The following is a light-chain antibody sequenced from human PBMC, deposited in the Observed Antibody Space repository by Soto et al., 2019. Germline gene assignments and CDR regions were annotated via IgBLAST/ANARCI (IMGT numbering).Light chain of an antibody. J-gene: IGLJ1*01. Sequence: QSALTQPAYVYGSPGQSITISYNGTSSDVGGYNYVSWYQQHPGKAHKLIIYEVSNRPSGVSNRFSGSKSGNTASLTISGRQAEDEVYYYGSAYTRSNTLAYVFGTGTKLNVL. CDR1: SSDVGGYNY. V-gene: IGLV2-14*01. CDR3: SAYTRSNTLAYV. CDR2: EVS.